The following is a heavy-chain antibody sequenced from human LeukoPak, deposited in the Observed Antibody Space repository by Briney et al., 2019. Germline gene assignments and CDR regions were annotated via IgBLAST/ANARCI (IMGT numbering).Heavy chain of an antibody. J-gene: IGHJ4*02. Sequence: GGSLRLSCAASGFTVTSNYMTWVRQAPGKGLEWVSIIYDNGDTYYADSVKGRFTVTRDSSKNTVSLEMNSLRVDDTAVYYCVSHSNPLTGYSFDYWGQGTLVTVSS. CDR2: IYDNGDT. CDR3: VSHSNPLTGYSFDY. CDR1: GFTVTSNY. D-gene: IGHD3-9*01. V-gene: IGHV3-53*01.